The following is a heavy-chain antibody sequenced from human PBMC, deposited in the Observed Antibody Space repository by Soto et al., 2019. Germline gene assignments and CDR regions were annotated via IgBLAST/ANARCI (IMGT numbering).Heavy chain of an antibody. CDR2: IDIDNGKT. CDR3: ARDQFRPDDFGLADY. Sequence: QVQLVQSGAEVKRPGASVKVSCQASGYSFSFYTINWLRQAPGQRLEWIGWIDIDNGKTDYSDKLQGRVTITRDTGANTAYMELSRLTSEDTAVYYCARDQFRPDDFGLADYWGQGTLVTVSS. CDR1: GYSFSFYT. J-gene: IGHJ4*01. V-gene: IGHV1-3*04. D-gene: IGHD4-17*01.